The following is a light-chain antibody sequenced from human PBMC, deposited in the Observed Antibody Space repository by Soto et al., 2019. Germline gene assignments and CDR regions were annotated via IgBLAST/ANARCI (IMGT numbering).Light chain of an antibody. CDR3: QSYDSSLSGWKV. J-gene: IGLJ2*01. Sequence: QSVLTQPPSVSGAPGQRVTISCTGSSSNIGAGYDVHWYQQLPGTAPKLLIYGNSNRPSGVPDRFSGSKSGTSASLAITGLPAEDEADYYLQSYDSSLSGWKVFGGGTKLTVL. V-gene: IGLV1-40*01. CDR2: GNS. CDR1: SSNIGAGYD.